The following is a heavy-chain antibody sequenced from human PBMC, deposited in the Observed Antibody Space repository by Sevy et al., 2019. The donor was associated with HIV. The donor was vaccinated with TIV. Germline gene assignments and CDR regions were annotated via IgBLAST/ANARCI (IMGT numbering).Heavy chain of an antibody. CDR2: IYYSGST. CDR3: ARGRGYCRSTSGYTSFDP. CDR1: SGSISSYY. V-gene: IGHV4-59*01. D-gene: IGHD2-2*02. Sequence: SETLSLTCTVSSGSISSYYWSWIRQPPGKGLEWIGYIYYSGSTNYNPSLKSRVTLSVDTSKNQFSLKLSSVTAADTAVYDCARGRGYCRSTSGYTSFDPWGQGTLVTVSS. J-gene: IGHJ5*02.